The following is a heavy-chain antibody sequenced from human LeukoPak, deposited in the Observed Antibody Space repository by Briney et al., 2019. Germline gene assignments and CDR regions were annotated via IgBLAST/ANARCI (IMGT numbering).Heavy chain of an antibody. V-gene: IGHV3-74*01. J-gene: IGHJ3*01. Sequence: GGSLRLSCAVSGFTLSSSRMHWVRQAPGKGLVWVSRINTGGSSTAYADSVKGRFTISRDNAENTLYLQMNSLRVEDTAVYYCARPYSSAWAYDIDVWGQGTMVTVSS. CDR2: INTGGSST. D-gene: IGHD6-19*01. CDR1: GFTLSSSR. CDR3: ARPYSSAWAYDIDV.